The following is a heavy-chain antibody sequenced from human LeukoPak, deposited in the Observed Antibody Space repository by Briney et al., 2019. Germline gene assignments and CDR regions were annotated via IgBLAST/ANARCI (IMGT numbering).Heavy chain of an antibody. CDR2: IYNSEKT. D-gene: IGHD7-27*01. Sequence: SETLSLTCTVSGGSINGYFWTWIRQPPGKELQWIGYIYNSEKTNNSPSLKSRVTMSLDTSKDQFSLRLSSVTAADTAVYYCARLVRWGQGIDVWGQGSTVTVSS. CDR1: GGSINGYF. J-gene: IGHJ6*02. CDR3: ARLVRWGQGIDV. V-gene: IGHV4-59*08.